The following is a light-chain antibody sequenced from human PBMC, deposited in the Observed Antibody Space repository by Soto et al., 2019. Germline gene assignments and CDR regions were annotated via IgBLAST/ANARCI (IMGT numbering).Light chain of an antibody. CDR2: EVN. CDR1: SSDVGGYSY. CDR3: SSYAGSNNLV. V-gene: IGLV2-8*01. J-gene: IGLJ2*01. Sequence: QSALTQPPSASGSPGQSVTISCTGTSSDVGGYSYVSWYQQHPGKAPKLMISEVNKRPSGVPDRFSGSKSGNTASLTVSGLQAEDEADYYCSSYAGSNNLVFGGGTKLTVL.